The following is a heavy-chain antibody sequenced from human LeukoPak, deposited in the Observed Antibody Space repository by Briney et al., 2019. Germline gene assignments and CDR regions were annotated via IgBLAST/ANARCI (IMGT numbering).Heavy chain of an antibody. Sequence: GGSLRLSCVASGFTFKKYGMSWVRQAPGKGLEWVSSLSGSGGKTYYTDSVKGRFTISRDNSRNTLYLQMNSLRAEDTAVYFCASRALEDCGRATCYNPFDYWGQGTLVTVSS. CDR1: GFTFKKYG. J-gene: IGHJ4*02. V-gene: IGHV3-23*01. CDR2: LSGSGGKT. CDR3: ASRALEDCGRATCYNPFDY. D-gene: IGHD2-21*01.